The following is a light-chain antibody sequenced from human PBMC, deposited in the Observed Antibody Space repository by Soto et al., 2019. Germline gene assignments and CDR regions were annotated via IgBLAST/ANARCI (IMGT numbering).Light chain of an antibody. CDR1: QNIDSY. V-gene: IGKV1-39*01. Sequence: DIQMTQFPSSLSASVGSRVAISCRASQNIDSYLNWFQQKPGKAPKLLMYAASNLLSGVPSRFSGSGSGTELTLTTTTLQPEDFATYYCQQSHSTPRTFGQGTKLDI. CDR3: QQSHSTPRT. J-gene: IGKJ2*02. CDR2: AAS.